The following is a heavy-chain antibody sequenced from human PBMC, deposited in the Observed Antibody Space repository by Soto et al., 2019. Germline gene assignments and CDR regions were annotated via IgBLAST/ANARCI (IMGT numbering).Heavy chain of an antibody. Sequence: GGSLRLSCAASGFTFSSYAMSWVRQAPGKGLEWVSAISGSGGSTYYADSVKGRFTISRDNSKNTLYLQMNSLRAEDTAVYYCAKGFSPLGYCSGGSCYPEYYYYGMDVWGQGTTVTVSS. CDR2: ISGSGGST. CDR1: GFTFSSYA. V-gene: IGHV3-23*01. CDR3: AKGFSPLGYCSGGSCYPEYYYYGMDV. D-gene: IGHD2-15*01. J-gene: IGHJ6*02.